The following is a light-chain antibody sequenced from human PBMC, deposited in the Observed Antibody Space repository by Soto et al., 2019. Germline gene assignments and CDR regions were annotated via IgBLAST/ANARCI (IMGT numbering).Light chain of an antibody. CDR2: EGS. V-gene: IGLV2-23*01. CDR1: SSDVGSYNL. J-gene: IGLJ2*01. CDR3: CSCAGSSTV. Sequence: QSALTQPASLSGSPGQSITISCTGTSSDVGSYNLVSWYQQHPGKAPKLMIYEGSKRPSGVSNRFSGSKSGNTASLTISGVQAEDEADYYCCSCAGSSTVFGGGTKLTVL.